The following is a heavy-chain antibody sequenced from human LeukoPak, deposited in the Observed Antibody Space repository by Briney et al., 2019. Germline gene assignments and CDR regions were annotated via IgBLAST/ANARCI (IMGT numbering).Heavy chain of an antibody. D-gene: IGHD4-17*01. V-gene: IGHV1-18*01. Sequence: ASVKVSSKASGYTFTSYPISWGRQAPGQGLEWMGGISVYNSNTKYAQKLQGRVTMTTDRSTSTAYMELRSLRSDDTAVYYCARGYDYGDYVGDFDYWGQGTLVTVSS. CDR1: GYTFTSYP. CDR3: ARGYDYGDYVGDFDY. J-gene: IGHJ4*02. CDR2: ISVYNSNT.